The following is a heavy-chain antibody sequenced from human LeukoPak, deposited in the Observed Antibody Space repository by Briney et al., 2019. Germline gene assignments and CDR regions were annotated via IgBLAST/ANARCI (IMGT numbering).Heavy chain of an antibody. CDR3: ARGTVHGSYYAEYSYFDL. J-gene: IGHJ2*01. D-gene: IGHD1-26*01. CDR1: GFTFSRSA. CDR2: IYSGGST. V-gene: IGHV3-66*01. Sequence: GGSLRLSCAASGFTFSRSAMSWVRQAPGKGLEWVSVIYSGGSTYYADSVKGRFTISRDNSKNTLYLQMNSLRAEDTAVYYCARGTVHGSYYAEYSYFDLWGRGTLVTPSS.